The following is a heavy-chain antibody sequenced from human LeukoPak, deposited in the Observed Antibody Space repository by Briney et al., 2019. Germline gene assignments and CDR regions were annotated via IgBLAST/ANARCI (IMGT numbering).Heavy chain of an antibody. CDR1: GFTFSTHA. CDR2: ITGTGGHT. D-gene: IGHD3-22*01. CDR3: AKDQYSSGYYDWFDP. J-gene: IGHJ5*02. V-gene: IGHV3-23*01. Sequence: GGSLRLSCAASGFTFSTHAMSWVRQAPGKGLEWVSAITGTGGHTYYAASVEGRLTVSRDNSKNTLYLQMSSLRAEDTAMYYCAKDQYSSGYYDWFDPWGQGTLVTVSS.